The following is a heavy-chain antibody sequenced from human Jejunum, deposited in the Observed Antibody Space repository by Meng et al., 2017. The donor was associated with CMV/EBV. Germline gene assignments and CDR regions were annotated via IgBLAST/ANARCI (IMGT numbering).Heavy chain of an antibody. V-gene: IGHV4-31*03. D-gene: IGHD1-1*01. CDR1: GGSTRSVVYS. CDR3: ARGSGGTTGFDY. J-gene: IGHJ4*02. CDR2: IYRVERT. Sequence: CPVSGGSTRSVVYSWAWSPPHPGTSLAWFASIYRVERTSHIPSLKIRVALSLAPSKNQFSLILSSVTAADPAVYFCARGSGGTTGFDYWGQGTLVTVSS.